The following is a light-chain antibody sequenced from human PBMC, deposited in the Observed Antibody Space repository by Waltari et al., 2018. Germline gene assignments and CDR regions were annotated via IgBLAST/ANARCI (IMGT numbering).Light chain of an antibody. CDR2: TNN. V-gene: IGLV1-44*01. Sequence: QSVLTQPPSAYGTPGQRVTISCSARTPNIRSNAVHWYPQLQGTAPKLLIYTNNQRPSGVPDRFSGSKSGTSASLAISGLQSEDEADYFCAVWDDSLNGVLFGAGTKLTVL. CDR1: TPNIRSNA. CDR3: AVWDDSLNGVL. J-gene: IGLJ2*01.